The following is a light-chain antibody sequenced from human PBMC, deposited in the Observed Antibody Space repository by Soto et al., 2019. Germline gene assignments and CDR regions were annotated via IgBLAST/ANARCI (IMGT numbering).Light chain of an antibody. V-gene: IGKV2-24*01. CDR2: KIS. J-gene: IGKJ2*01. CDR3: MQAKQLPSYT. CDR1: QSLVHSDGNTY. Sequence: EIVMTQTPLSSPVTLGQPASISCRSSQSLVHSDGNTYLSWLQQRLGQPPRLIIDKISNRFSGVPDRSGGSGAGTDFTLRISRLEAEDVGDDYCMQAKQLPSYTFGQGAKLEIK.